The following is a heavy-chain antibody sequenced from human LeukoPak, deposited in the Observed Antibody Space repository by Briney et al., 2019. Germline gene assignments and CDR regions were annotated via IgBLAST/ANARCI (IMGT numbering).Heavy chain of an antibody. Sequence: GGSLRLSCAASGFTFSSYWMSWVRQAPGKGLEWVAAISGSSGSTYYADSVKGRFTISRDNSKNTLYLQMNSLRADDTAVYYCAKVLGGSLSWGQGTLVTVSS. CDR2: ISGSSGST. CDR1: GFTFSSYW. J-gene: IGHJ5*02. CDR3: AKVLGGSLS. V-gene: IGHV3-23*01. D-gene: IGHD3-16*01.